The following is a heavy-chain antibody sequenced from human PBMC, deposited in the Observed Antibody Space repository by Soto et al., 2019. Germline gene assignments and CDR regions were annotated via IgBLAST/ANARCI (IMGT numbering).Heavy chain of an antibody. V-gene: IGHV3-15*01. D-gene: IGHD3-22*01. CDR2: IKSKTDGGTT. CDR1: GFTCSNAW. CDR3: VRATYFSDSSGYTRCFDY. J-gene: IGHJ4*02. Sequence: PGGSLRLSCAASGFTCSNAWMSWVRQAPGKGLEWVGRIKSKTDGGTTDYSAPVKGRFTISRDESKNSGYLQMNSLKTEDTAVDYCVRATYFSDSSGYTRCFDYWGQGTLVTVSS.